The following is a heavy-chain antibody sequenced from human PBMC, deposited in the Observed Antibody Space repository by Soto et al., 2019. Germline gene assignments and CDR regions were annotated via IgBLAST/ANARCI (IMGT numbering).Heavy chain of an antibody. CDR3: ARGDGGGYYYYGMDV. Sequence: EVQLVESGGGLVQPGGSLRLSCAASGFTVSSNYMSWVRQAPGKGLGWVSVIYSGGSTYYADSVKGRFTISRHNSKNTLYLQMSSLRAEDTAVYYCARGDGGGYYYYGMDVWGQGTTVTVSS. V-gene: IGHV3-53*04. CDR1: GFTVSSNY. J-gene: IGHJ6*02. D-gene: IGHD2-21*01. CDR2: IYSGGST.